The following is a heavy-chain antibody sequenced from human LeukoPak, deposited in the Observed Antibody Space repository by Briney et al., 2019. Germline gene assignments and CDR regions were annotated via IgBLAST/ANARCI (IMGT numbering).Heavy chain of an antibody. CDR3: AREGGSYFATFDY. Sequence: GGSLRLSCAASGFTFSTYAMHWVRQAPDKGLEWVAVISYDGSNKYYADSVKGRFTISRDNAKNSLYLQMNSLRAEDAAVYYCAREGGSYFATFDYWGQGTLVTVSS. CDR1: GFTFSTYA. CDR2: ISYDGSNK. V-gene: IGHV3-30*04. D-gene: IGHD1-26*01. J-gene: IGHJ4*02.